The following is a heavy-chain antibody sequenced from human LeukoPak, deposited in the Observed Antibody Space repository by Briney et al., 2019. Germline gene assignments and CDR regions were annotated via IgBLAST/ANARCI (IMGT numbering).Heavy chain of an antibody. CDR3: ARWGIYGSGTYYYYGMDV. CDR1: GYTSTSYD. Sequence: ASVKVSCKAYGYTSTSYDINWVRQATGQGLEWMGWMNPNSGNTGYAQKFQGRVTMTRNTSISTAYMELSSLRSEDTAVYYCARWGIYGSGTYYYYGMDVWGQGTTVTVSS. D-gene: IGHD3-10*01. J-gene: IGHJ6*02. CDR2: MNPNSGNT. V-gene: IGHV1-8*01.